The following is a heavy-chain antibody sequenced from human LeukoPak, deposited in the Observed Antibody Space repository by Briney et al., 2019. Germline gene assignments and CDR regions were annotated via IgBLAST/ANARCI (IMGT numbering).Heavy chain of an antibody. CDR1: GFTFSSYS. V-gene: IGHV3-48*01. D-gene: IGHD3-10*01. CDR2: ISYRGTTI. Sequence: PGGSLRLSCAASGFTFSSYSMNWVRQAPGKGLEWVSFISYRGTTIYYADSVKGRFTISRDNSKNTLSLQMNTLRAEDTAVYYCNYYGSGTPLYFDYWGQGTLVTVSS. J-gene: IGHJ4*02. CDR3: NYYGSGTPLYFDY.